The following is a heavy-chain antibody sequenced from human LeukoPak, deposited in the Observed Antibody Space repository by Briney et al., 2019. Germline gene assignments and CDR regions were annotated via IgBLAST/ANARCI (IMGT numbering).Heavy chain of an antibody. CDR2: ISGSGSRI. Sequence: PGGSLRLSCAASGLTFSDSYMSWIRQAPGKGLEWISYISGSGSRIYYADSVKGRFTISRDNAKKSLYLQMNCLRAEDTAVYYCARDARNFDYWGQGTLVTVSS. V-gene: IGHV3-11*01. CDR1: GLTFSDSY. CDR3: ARDARNFDY. J-gene: IGHJ4*02.